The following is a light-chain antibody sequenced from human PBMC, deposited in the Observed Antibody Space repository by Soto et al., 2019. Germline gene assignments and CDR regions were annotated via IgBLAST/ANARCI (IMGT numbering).Light chain of an antibody. Sequence: EIVMTQSPATLSVSPGEKTTISCRASQSVSRNLAWYQQKPGQTPRLLLYGTSTRATGIPARFSASGSGTDFTLTINSLQSEDFAVYYCQQYHNWPLTFGGGTKVEIK. CDR1: QSVSRN. CDR3: QQYHNWPLT. V-gene: IGKV3-15*01. CDR2: GTS. J-gene: IGKJ4*01.